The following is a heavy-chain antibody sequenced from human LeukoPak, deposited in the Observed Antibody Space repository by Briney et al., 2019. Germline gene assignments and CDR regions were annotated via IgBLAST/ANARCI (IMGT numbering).Heavy chain of an antibody. CDR3: ARLHYGGNYGYYYYYMDV. CDR1: GGSISSSNW. D-gene: IGHD4-23*01. Sequence: PSGTLSLTCAVSGGSISSSNWWSWIRQPPGKGLEWIGEIYHSGSTYYNPSLKSRVTISVDTSKNQFSLKLSSVTAADTAVYYCARLHYGGNYGYYYYYMDVWGKGTTVTVSS. CDR2: IYHSGST. J-gene: IGHJ6*03. V-gene: IGHV4-4*02.